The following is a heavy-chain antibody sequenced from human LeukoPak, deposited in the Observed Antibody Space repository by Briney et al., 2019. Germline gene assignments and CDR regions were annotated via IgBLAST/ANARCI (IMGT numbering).Heavy chain of an antibody. CDR2: ISSSSSTV. CDR3: AKKGSYSDYYYYGMDV. D-gene: IGHD1-26*01. CDR1: GFTFSSYS. Sequence: GGSLRLSCAASGFTFSSYSMNWVRQAPGKGLEWVSYISSSSSTVYYADSVKGRFTISRDNSKNTLYLQMNSLRAEDTAVYYCAKKGSYSDYYYYGMDVWGQGTTVTVSS. V-gene: IGHV3-48*01. J-gene: IGHJ6*02.